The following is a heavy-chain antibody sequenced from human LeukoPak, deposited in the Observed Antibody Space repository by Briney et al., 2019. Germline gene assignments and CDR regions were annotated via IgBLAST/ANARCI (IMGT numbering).Heavy chain of an antibody. CDR2: IRYEGSNK. CDR3: ARHYMTTVTKGAFDI. D-gene: IGHD4-17*01. J-gene: IGHJ3*02. V-gene: IGHV3-30*02. Sequence: PGGSLRLSCAASGFTFSSYGMHWVRQAPGKGLEWVAFIRYEGSNKYYADSVKGRFTISRDNSKNTLYLQMNSLRAEDTAVYYCARHYMTTVTKGAFDIWGQGTMVTVSS. CDR1: GFTFSSYG.